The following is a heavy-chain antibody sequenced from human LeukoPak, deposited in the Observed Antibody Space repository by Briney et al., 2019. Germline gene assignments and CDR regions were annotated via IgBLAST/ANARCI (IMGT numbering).Heavy chain of an antibody. Sequence: ASVNVSCKASGYTFTSYGISWVRQAPGQGLDWMGWISAYNGDTNYAQNLQGRVTMTTDTSTSTAYMELRSLRSDDTAVYYCARADCSGGNCYRYFDYWGQGTLVTVSS. CDR1: GYTFTSYG. J-gene: IGHJ4*02. D-gene: IGHD2-15*01. CDR2: ISAYNGDT. CDR3: ARADCSGGNCYRYFDY. V-gene: IGHV1-18*01.